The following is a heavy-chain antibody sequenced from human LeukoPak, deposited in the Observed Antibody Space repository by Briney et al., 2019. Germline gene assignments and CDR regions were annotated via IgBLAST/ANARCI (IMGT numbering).Heavy chain of an antibody. CDR1: GYDFSTYG. Sequence: ASVKVSCRTSGYDFSTYGITWVRQAPGQGLEYMGWIRPSNGNRNYAQKVQDRVTLTTDTSTSTVYMELRSLRSDDTAVYYCARAFSASKSCDYWGQGALVTVSS. D-gene: IGHD6-19*01. CDR3: ARAFSASKSCDY. V-gene: IGHV1-18*01. CDR2: IRPSNGNR. J-gene: IGHJ4*02.